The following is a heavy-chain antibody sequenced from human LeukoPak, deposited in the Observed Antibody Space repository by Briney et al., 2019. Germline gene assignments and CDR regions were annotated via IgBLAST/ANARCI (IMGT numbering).Heavy chain of an antibody. J-gene: IGHJ3*02. V-gene: IGHV3-30*04. Sequence: GGSLRLSCAASGFTFSSYAMSWVRQAPGKGLEWVAVISYDGSNKYYADSVKGRFTISRDNSKNTLYLQMNSLRAEDTAVYYCAREADTMIRWAFDIWGQGTMVTVSS. CDR3: AREADTMIRWAFDI. CDR2: ISYDGSNK. D-gene: IGHD3-22*01. CDR1: GFTFSSYA.